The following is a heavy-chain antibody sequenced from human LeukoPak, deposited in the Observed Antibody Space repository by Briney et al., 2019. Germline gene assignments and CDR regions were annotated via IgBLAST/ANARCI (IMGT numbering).Heavy chain of an antibody. CDR3: AKLEHSGSYMDWFDP. Sequence: GGSLRLSCAASGFTFSSYAMSWVRQAPGKGLEWVSAISGSGGSTYYADSVKGRFTISRDNSKNTLYLQMNSLRAEDTAVYYCAKLEHSGSYMDWFDPWGQGTLVTVSS. J-gene: IGHJ5*02. CDR2: ISGSGGST. V-gene: IGHV3-23*01. CDR1: GFTFSSYA. D-gene: IGHD1-26*01.